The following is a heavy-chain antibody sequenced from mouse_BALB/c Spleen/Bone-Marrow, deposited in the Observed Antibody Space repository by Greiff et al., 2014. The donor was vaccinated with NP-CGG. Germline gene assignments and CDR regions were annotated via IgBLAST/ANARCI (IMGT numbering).Heavy chain of an antibody. CDR1: GYTLTDYA. CDR2: ISTYSGNT. Sequence: QVQLQQSGPELVRPGVSVTISCKGSGYTLTDYAMHWVKQSHAKSLEWIGVISTYSGNTNYNQKFKGKATMTVDKSSSTAYMELARLTSEDSAIYYCSYGNYVSWFAYWGQGTLVTVSA. V-gene: IGHV1-67*01. D-gene: IGHD2-1*01. CDR3: SYGNYVSWFAY. J-gene: IGHJ3*01.